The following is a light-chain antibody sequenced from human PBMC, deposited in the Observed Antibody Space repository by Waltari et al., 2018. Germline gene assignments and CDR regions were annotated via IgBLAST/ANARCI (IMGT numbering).Light chain of an antibody. CDR1: AFTKHD. CDR3: QSGDSSGVGV. V-gene: IGLV3-25*03. Sequence: SYALTQPPSVSVSPGQTARITCSGDAFTKHDAHWYQQKPGQAPVLVIYKDSESPPGIPERVCCSSSGTTVTLTISRVQAEDEDDYYCQSGDSSGVGVFGGGTKLTVL. J-gene: IGLJ3*02. CDR2: KDS.